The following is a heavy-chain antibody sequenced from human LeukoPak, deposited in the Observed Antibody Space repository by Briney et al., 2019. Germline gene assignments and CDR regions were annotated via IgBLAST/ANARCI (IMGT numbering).Heavy chain of an antibody. V-gene: IGHV4-4*07. Sequence: SETLSLTCTVSGGSISSYCWSWIRQPAGKGLEWIGRIYTSGSTNYNPSLKSRVTVSVDTSKNQFSLKLSSVTAADTAVYYCAREAYCSGGSCYPRRVYFDYWGQGTLVTVSS. CDR1: GGSISSYC. CDR3: AREAYCSGGSCYPRRVYFDY. J-gene: IGHJ4*02. D-gene: IGHD2-15*01. CDR2: IYTSGST.